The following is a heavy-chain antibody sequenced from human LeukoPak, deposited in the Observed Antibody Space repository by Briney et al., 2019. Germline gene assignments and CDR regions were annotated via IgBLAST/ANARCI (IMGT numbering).Heavy chain of an antibody. CDR2: IWYDGSNK. V-gene: IGHV3-33*01. CDR3: ARDYFSSRPLSNWFDP. Sequence: GRSLRLSCAASGFTFSSYGMHWVRLAPGKGLEWVAVIWYDGSNKYYADSVKGRFTSSRDNSKNTLYLQMNSLRAEDTAVYYCARDYFSSRPLSNWFDPWGQGTLVTVSS. D-gene: IGHD6-6*01. J-gene: IGHJ5*02. CDR1: GFTFSSYG.